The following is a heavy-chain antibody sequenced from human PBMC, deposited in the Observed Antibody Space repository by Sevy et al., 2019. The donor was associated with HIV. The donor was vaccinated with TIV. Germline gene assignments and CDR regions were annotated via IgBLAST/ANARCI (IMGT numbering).Heavy chain of an antibody. CDR1: GGSISSSSYY. V-gene: IGHV4-39*01. D-gene: IGHD3-3*01. J-gene: IGHJ3*02. Sequence: SETLSLTCAVSGGSISSSSYYWGWIRQPPGKGLEWIGSIYYSRSTYYNPSLKSRVTISVDTSKNQFSLKLSSVTAADTAVYYCASYGGSSNYDFWSGYSGSDAFDIWGQGTMVTVSS. CDR2: IYYSRST. CDR3: ASYGGSSNYDFWSGYSGSDAFDI.